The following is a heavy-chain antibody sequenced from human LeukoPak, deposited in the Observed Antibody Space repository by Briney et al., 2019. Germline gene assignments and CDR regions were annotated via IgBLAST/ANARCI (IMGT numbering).Heavy chain of an antibody. V-gene: IGHV3-23*01. CDR3: AKAQGYYDC. CDR1: GFTFSKYG. J-gene: IGHJ4*02. D-gene: IGHD3-22*01. Sequence: GGSLRLSCAASGFTFSKYGMNWVRQAPGKGLEWVSGIGVGGTTYYADSVKGRITISRDTSKNTLYLQMNSLRAEDTAVYYCAKAQGYYDCWGQGTLVTVSS. CDR2: IGVGGTT.